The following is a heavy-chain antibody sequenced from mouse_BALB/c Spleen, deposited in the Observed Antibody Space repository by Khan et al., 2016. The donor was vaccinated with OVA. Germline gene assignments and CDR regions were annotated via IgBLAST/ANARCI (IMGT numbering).Heavy chain of an antibody. J-gene: IGHJ4*01. D-gene: IGHD2-12*01. V-gene: IGHV3-2*02. CDR1: GYSITNDYA. CDR2: ISSTGST. CDR3: ARSPYYNCGYAVDY. Sequence: EVELVESGPGLVKPSQSLSLTCTVTGYSITNDYAWNWIRQFPGNKLEWMGYISSTGSTSYTPSLKSRISITRTTSKNQFFLQLKSVISEDTATYYSARSPYYNCGYAVDYWGRGTSVTVSS.